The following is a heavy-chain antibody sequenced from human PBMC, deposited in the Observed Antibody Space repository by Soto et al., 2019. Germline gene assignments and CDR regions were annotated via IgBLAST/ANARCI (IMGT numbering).Heavy chain of an antibody. Sequence: EVQLVESGGGLVKPGGSLRLSCAASGFTFSSYSMNWVRQAPGKGLEWVSSISSSSSYIYYADSVKGRSTISRDNAKNSLYLQMNSLRAEDTAVYYCARDSGSYLFDYWGQGTLVTVSS. CDR2: ISSSSSYI. CDR3: ARDSGSYLFDY. CDR1: GFTFSSYS. D-gene: IGHD1-26*01. J-gene: IGHJ4*02. V-gene: IGHV3-21*01.